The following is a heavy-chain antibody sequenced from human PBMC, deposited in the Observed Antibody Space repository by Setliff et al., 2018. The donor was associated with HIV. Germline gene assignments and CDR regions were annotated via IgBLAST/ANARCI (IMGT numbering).Heavy chain of an antibody. Sequence: SETLSLTCAVYGESLSDYYWSWIRQPPGKGLEWIGYITYSGSAYYNPSLKSRVTISIDTSNNQISLRLSSVTAADTAMYYCASEAWTSYRSSSGYYYYYMDVWGKGTTVTVSS. CDR2: ITYSGSA. CDR3: ASEAWTSYRSSSGYYYYYMDV. J-gene: IGHJ6*03. D-gene: IGHD6-6*01. V-gene: IGHV4-34*09. CDR1: GESLSDYY.